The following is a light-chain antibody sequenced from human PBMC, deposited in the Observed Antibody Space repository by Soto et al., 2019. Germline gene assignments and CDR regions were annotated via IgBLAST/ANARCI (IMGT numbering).Light chain of an antibody. Sequence: QSVLTQPPSVSGAPGQRVTISCTGSSSNIGSTYDVQWYQQLPGTAPKLLIHGNTDRPSGVPDRFSGSKSGTSASLAITGLQEDDEADYYCQSYDDSLSVHYVFGTGTKVTV. CDR2: GNT. CDR1: SSNIGSTYD. J-gene: IGLJ1*01. V-gene: IGLV1-40*01. CDR3: QSYDDSLSVHYV.